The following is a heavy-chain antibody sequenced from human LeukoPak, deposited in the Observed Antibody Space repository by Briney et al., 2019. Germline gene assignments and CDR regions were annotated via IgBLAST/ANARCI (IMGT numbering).Heavy chain of an antibody. CDR3: AKVGGAEYSYPHGPDYFDY. CDR2: ISSSGGTT. D-gene: IGHD5-18*01. CDR1: GFTFNIYG. Sequence: GGSLRLSCAASGFTFNIYGMSWVRQAPGKGLEWVSGISSSGGTTHYADSVKGRFTISRDNSKNTLYLQITSLRAEDTAVYYCAKVGGAEYSYPHGPDYFDYWGQGTLVTVSS. J-gene: IGHJ4*02. V-gene: IGHV3-23*01.